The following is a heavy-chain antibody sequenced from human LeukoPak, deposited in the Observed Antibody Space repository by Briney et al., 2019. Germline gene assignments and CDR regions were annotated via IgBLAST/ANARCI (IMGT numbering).Heavy chain of an antibody. Sequence: GGSLRLSCAASGVTFSSYLMHWVRQAPGKGLEWVANIKLDGTEKYYVDSVKGRFTISRDNAKNSLYLQMNSLRAEDTAVYYCASDRFYFGVWGQGTLVTVSS. CDR3: ASDRFYFGV. CDR2: IKLDGTEK. D-gene: IGHD3-16*01. V-gene: IGHV3-7*05. J-gene: IGHJ4*02. CDR1: GVTFSSYL.